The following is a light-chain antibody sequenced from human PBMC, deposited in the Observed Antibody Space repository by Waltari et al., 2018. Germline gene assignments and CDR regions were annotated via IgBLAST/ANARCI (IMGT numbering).Light chain of an antibody. CDR1: SSDVGGYNY. V-gene: IGLV2-14*01. J-gene: IGLJ2*01. CDR2: AVT. CDR3: SSYTTSMSVI. Sequence: QSALTQPASVSGSPGQSITISCTGTSSDVGGYNYVSWYQQHPGKAPKLMIYAVTNRPSGVSYRVAGSKSGNTASLTISGLQAADEAAYYCSSYTTSMSVIFGGGTNLTVL.